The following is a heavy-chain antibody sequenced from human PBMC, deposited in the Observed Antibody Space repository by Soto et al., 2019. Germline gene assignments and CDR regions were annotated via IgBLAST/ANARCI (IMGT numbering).Heavy chain of an antibody. D-gene: IGHD5-18*01. CDR2: IIPIFGTA. J-gene: IGHJ4*02. V-gene: IGHV1-69*13. Sequence: ASVKVSCKASGGTFSSYAISWVRQAPGQGLEWMGGIIPIFGTANYAQKFQGRVTITADESTSTAYMELSSLRSEDTAVYYCVNGYSYATSRDYWGQGTLVTVSS. CDR3: VNGYSYATSRDY. CDR1: GGTFSSYA.